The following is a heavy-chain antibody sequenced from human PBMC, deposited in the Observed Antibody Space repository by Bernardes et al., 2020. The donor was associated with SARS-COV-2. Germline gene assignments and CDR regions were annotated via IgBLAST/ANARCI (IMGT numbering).Heavy chain of an antibody. CDR2: ISFDGSNI. Sequence: SLRLSCAASGFSFSSNGMHWVRQAPGQGLEWVALISFDGSNIHYADSVKGRFTISRDNSKNTLNLQMNSLRVEDTATYYCVRDLAGGSGSWGQGTLVTVSS. J-gene: IGHJ4*02. D-gene: IGHD2-15*01. CDR1: GFSFSSNG. CDR3: VRDLAGGSGS. V-gene: IGHV3-30*03.